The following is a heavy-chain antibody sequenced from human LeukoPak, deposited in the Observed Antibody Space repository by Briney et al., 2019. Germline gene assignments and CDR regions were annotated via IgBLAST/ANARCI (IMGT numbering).Heavy chain of an antibody. CDR1: GGSISSSNW. J-gene: IGHJ6*04. Sequence: PSETLSLTCAVSGGSISSSNWWSWVRQPPGKGLEWIGEIYHSGSTNYNPSLKSRVTISVDKSKNQFSLKLSSVTAADTAVYYCARVLGAAAPGYYYYYGMDDWGKGTTVTVSS. D-gene: IGHD6-13*01. CDR3: ARVLGAAAPGYYYYYGMDD. CDR2: IYHSGST. V-gene: IGHV4-4*02.